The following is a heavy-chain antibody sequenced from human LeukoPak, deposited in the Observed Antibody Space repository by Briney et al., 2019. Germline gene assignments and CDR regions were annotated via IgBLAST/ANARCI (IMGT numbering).Heavy chain of an antibody. Sequence: SETLSLTYTVSGGSISSYYWSWIRQPAGKGLEWIGRIYSSGSTNYNPSLKSRVTMSGDTSKNQISLKLSSVTAADTAVYYCARGGISTSLDYWGQGTLVTVSS. CDR3: ARGGISTSLDY. V-gene: IGHV4-4*07. CDR2: IYSSGST. D-gene: IGHD2-2*01. J-gene: IGHJ4*02. CDR1: GGSISSYY.